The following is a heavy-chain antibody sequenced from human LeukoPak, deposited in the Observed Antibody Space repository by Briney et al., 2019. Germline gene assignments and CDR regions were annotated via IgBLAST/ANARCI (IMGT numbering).Heavy chain of an antibody. CDR1: GGSISSSNW. CDR2: IYHSGST. V-gene: IGHV4-4*02. D-gene: IGHD4-17*01. CDR3: ARIYGAPYVGFDY. J-gene: IGHJ4*02. Sequence: SETLSLTCAVSGGSISSSNWWSWVRQPPGKGLEWIGEIYHSGSTNYNPSLKSRVTISVDKSKNQFSLKLSSVTAADTAVYYCARIYGAPYVGFDYWGQGTLVTVSS.